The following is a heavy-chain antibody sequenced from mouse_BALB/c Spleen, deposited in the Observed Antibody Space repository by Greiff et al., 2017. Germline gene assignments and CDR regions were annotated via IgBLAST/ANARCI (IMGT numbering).Heavy chain of an antibody. D-gene: IGHD2-4*01. CDR3: AREGDYGY. CDR1: W. J-gene: IGHJ2*01. V-gene: IGHV1-74*01. CDR2: IDPYDSET. Sequence: QVQLQQPGAELVRPGASVKLSYWMNWVKQRPEQGLEWIGRIDPYDSETHYNQKFKDKAILTVDKSSSTAYMQLSSLTSEDSAVYYCAREGDYGYWGQGTTLTVSS.